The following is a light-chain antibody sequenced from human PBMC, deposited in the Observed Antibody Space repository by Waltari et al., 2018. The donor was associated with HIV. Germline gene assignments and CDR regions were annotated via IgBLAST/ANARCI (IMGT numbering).Light chain of an antibody. CDR3: CSYVGVVNSFVL. CDR2: EVS. CDR1: SRTL. Sequence: QSALTPPASVSGSPGQSITIPCTGTSRTLVSWYQQHPRKAPNLIIYEVSKRPSGVSDRFSASKSGNTASLTISGLQAEDEADYHCCSYVGVVNSFVLFGGGTKLTVL. J-gene: IGLJ2*01. V-gene: IGLV2-23*02.